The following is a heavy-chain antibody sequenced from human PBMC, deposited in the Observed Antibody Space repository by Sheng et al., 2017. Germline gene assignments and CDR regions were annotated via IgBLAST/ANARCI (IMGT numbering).Heavy chain of an antibody. D-gene: IGHD2-2*02. CDR3: ARVGYCSSTSCYTGFDY. CDR2: IYHSGST. J-gene: IGHJ4*01. Sequence: QVQLQESGPGLVKPSETLSLTCAVSGYSISSGYYWGWIRQPPGKGLEWIGSIYHSGSTYYNPSLKSRVTISVDTSKNQFSLKLSSVTAADTAVYYCARVGYCSSTSCYTGFDYWG. CDR1: GYSISSGYY. V-gene: IGHV4-38-2*01.